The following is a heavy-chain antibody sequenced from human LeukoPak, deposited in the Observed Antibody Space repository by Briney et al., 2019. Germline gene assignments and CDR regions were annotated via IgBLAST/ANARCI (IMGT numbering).Heavy chain of an antibody. Sequence: SETLSLTCTVSGYSISSNYYWGWIRQPPGKGLEWIGSIYHSGSTYYNPSLKSRVTISVDTSKNHFSLRLSSLTAADTAVYYCARQKARGGYDYWGQGTLVTVSS. J-gene: IGHJ4*02. CDR1: GYSISSNYY. CDR3: ARQKARGGYDY. V-gene: IGHV4-38-2*02. D-gene: IGHD3-22*01. CDR2: IYHSGST.